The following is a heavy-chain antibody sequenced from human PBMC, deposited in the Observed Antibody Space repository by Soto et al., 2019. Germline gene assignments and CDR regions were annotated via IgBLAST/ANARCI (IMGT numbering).Heavy chain of an antibody. D-gene: IGHD3-22*01. J-gene: IGHJ4*02. CDR3: ARLPGAFYYDNSDYDFHDY. CDR2: IYPDDNT. V-gene: IGHV3-53*01. CDR1: GLRVVGSD. Sequence: GSLIGTCASSGLRVVGSDGNLFLQSPQKGLEWISVIYPDDNTYYAESVRGRFTLSKDISRNTVSLQMNSLRAEDTAVYYCARLPGAFYYDNSDYDFHDYWGQRTMVTVSS.